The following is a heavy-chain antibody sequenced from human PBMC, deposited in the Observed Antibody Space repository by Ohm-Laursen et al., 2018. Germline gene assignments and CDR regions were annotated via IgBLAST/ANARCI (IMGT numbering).Heavy chain of an antibody. CDR3: GRGWKEEWVVKFGY. CDR2: INHSGRT. V-gene: IGHV4-34*01. Sequence: GTLSLTCAVYGGSFSGYYWSWIRQPPGKGLEWIGEINHSGRTNHNPALKSRVTISVDTSKNQFSLKLSSVTAAGPALFYWGRGWKEEWVVKFGYWGQGTLVTGSS. J-gene: IGHJ4*01. CDR1: GGSFSGYY. D-gene: IGHD6-19*01.